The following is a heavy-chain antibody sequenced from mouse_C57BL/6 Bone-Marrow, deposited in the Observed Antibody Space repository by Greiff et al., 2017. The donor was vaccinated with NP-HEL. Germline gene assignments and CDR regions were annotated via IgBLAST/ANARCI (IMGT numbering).Heavy chain of an antibody. Sequence: EVQLVESGGGLVKPGGSLKLSCAASGFTFSSYAMSWVRQTPEKRLEWVATISDGGSYTYYPDNVKGRFTISRDNAKNNLYLQMSHLKSEDTAMYYCAREITTVVATDYWGQGTTLTVSS. D-gene: IGHD1-1*01. V-gene: IGHV5-4*01. CDR3: AREITTVVATDY. CDR2: ISDGGSYT. CDR1: GFTFSSYA. J-gene: IGHJ2*01.